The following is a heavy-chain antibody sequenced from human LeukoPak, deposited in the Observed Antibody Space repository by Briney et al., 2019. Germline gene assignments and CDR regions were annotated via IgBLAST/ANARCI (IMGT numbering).Heavy chain of an antibody. Sequence: QAGGSLRLSCAASGFTFSSYAMHWVRQAPGKGLEWVAVISYDGSNKYYADSVKGRFTISRDNSKNTLYLQMNSLRAEDTAVYYCAREGIAAAGNPGYYFGYWGQGTLVTVSS. CDR2: ISYDGSNK. CDR3: AREGIAAAGNPGYYFGY. V-gene: IGHV3-30*04. CDR1: GFTFSSYA. D-gene: IGHD6-13*01. J-gene: IGHJ4*02.